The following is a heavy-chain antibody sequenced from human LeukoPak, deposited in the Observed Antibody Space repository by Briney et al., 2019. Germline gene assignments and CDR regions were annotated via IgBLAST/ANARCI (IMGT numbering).Heavy chain of an antibody. CDR2: IYYSGST. Sequence: SETLSLTCTVSGGSISSYYWSWIRQPPGKGLVWIGYIYYSGSTNYNPSLKSRVTISVDTSKNQFSLKLSSVTAADTAVYYCARRPHGRYYYYGMDVWGQGTTVTVSS. J-gene: IGHJ6*02. CDR1: GGSISSYY. CDR3: ARRPHGRYYYYGMDV. V-gene: IGHV4-59*08.